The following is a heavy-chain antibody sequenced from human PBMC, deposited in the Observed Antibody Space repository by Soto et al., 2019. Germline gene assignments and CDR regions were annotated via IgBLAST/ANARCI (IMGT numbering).Heavy chain of an antibody. D-gene: IGHD3-16*01. CDR3: ATFTFGRPFDT. Sequence: GGSLRLSCTASGFTFNTYAMSWVRQAPGQGLEWVSAISGSGFSTYYADSVKGRFSISSDSSKNTLFLQMNSLRADDTAVYFCATFTFGRPFDTWGQGTMVTVSS. CDR2: ISGSGFST. J-gene: IGHJ3*02. CDR1: GFTFNTYA. V-gene: IGHV3-23*01.